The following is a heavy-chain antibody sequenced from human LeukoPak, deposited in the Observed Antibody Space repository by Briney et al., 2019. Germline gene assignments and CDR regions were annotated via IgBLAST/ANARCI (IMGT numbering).Heavy chain of an antibody. CDR3: ARGTESSSWYYFDY. Sequence: PGGSLRLSCAASGFTFSSYDMHWVRQATGKGLEWVSAIGTAGDTYYPGSVKGRFTISRKNAKNSLYLQMNSLRAGDTAVYYCARGTESSSWYYFDYWGQGTLVTVSS. V-gene: IGHV3-13*01. CDR2: IGTAGDT. CDR1: GFTFSSYD. D-gene: IGHD6-13*01. J-gene: IGHJ4*02.